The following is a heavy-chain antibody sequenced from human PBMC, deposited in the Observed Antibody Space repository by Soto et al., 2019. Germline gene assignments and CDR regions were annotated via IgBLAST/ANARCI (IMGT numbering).Heavy chain of an antibody. D-gene: IGHD5-18*01. Sequence: EIHLVESGGGSVQLGGSLRLSCAASGFSFSSFSMTWVRQAPGKGLEWVSYIGRDSSPIYYADSVQGRFTISRDDAKNSLSLQMNSLRDEDTAVYYCAGSRDGYGWGQGTLVTVSS. CDR1: GFSFSSFS. CDR2: IGRDSSPI. V-gene: IGHV3-48*02. J-gene: IGHJ4*02. CDR3: AGSRDGYG.